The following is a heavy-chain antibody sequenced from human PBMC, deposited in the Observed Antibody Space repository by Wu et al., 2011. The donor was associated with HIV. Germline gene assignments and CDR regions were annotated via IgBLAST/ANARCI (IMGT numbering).Heavy chain of an antibody. CDR1: GVTLSGNV. CDR3: VLEGAGKNPYFVS. J-gene: IGHJ4*02. CDR2: IVPLFGIP. V-gene: IGHV1-69*17. Sequence: QVQLVQSGTEVKKPGSSVKVSCKASGVTLSGNVFSWVRQAPGQPLEWVGDIVPLFGIPNYAEKFQGRVAISADTSTNTVYIEVTGLRSDDTAVYYCVLEGAGKNPYFVSWGQGTLVTVSS. D-gene: IGHD3-10*01.